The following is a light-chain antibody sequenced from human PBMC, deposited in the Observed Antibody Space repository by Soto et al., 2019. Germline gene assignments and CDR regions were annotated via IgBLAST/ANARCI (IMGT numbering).Light chain of an antibody. J-gene: IGLJ1*01. V-gene: IGLV2-23*01. CDR1: SSDVGSYNL. Sequence: QSALTQPASVSGSPGQSITISCTGTSSDVGSYNLVSWYHQHPGKAPKLMIYEGSKRPSGVSNHFSGSKSGNTASLTISGLLAEDEADYYCCSYAGTNTYLFGSGTKLTVL. CDR3: CSYAGTNTYL. CDR2: EGS.